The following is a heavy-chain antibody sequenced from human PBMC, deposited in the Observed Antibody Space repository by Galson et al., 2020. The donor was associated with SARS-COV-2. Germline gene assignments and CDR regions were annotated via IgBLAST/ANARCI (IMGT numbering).Heavy chain of an antibody. Sequence: SETLSLTCTVSGYYISSGYFWGWIRQPPGKVLECMGSINHSRSTYYNPSLKSLVTISVDTSKNQFSLKLSSVTAADTAVYYCATYSVVVVAPTPLRADYWGQGTLVTVSS. D-gene: IGHD2-15*01. J-gene: IGHJ4*02. CDR1: GYYISSGYF. CDR2: INHSRST. CDR3: ATYSVVVVAPTPLRADY. V-gene: IGHV4-38-2*02.